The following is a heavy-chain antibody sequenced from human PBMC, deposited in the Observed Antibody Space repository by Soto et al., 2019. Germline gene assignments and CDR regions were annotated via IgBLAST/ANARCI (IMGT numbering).Heavy chain of an antibody. Sequence: QMQLVTSGAEVKKTGSSVTVSCKALGNTFTYRYLHWVRQAPGQALQWMGWITPFNGDVHYSQKFRERVTITRDRSMNTAYMRMGGLISADTAVYYCARAGAGSGPFAWEPRVPGVEGPLVTFSS. CDR2: ITPFNGDV. J-gene: IGHJ5*02. CDR3: ARAGAGSGPFAWEPRVP. D-gene: IGHD3-9*01. CDR1: GNTFTYRY. V-gene: IGHV1-45*02.